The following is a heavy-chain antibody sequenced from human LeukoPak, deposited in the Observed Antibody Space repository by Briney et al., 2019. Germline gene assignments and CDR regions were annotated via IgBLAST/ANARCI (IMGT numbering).Heavy chain of an antibody. CDR2: IWYDGSNK. CDR3: ARVGGYCSSTSCYSDPNYYYGMDV. V-gene: IGHV3-33*08. J-gene: IGHJ6*02. D-gene: IGHD2-2*02. CDR1: GFTFSSYG. Sequence: GGSLRLSCAASGFTFSSYGMHWVRQAPGKGLEWVAVIWYDGSNKYYADSVKGRFTISRDNPKNTLYLQMNSLRAEDTAVYYCARVGGYCSSTSCYSDPNYYYGMDVWGQGTTVTVSS.